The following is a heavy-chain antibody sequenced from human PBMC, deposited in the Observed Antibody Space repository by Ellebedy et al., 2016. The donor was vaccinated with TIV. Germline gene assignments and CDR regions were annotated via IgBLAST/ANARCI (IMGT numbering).Heavy chain of an antibody. D-gene: IGHD1-1*01. Sequence: GESLKISCAASGFTFSSYAMHWVRQAPGKGLELVAKIKEDGSLKYYVDAVKGRFAISRDNAKNSLYLQMNSLRAEDTAVYYCARYGNLGYWGQGTLVTVSS. CDR3: ARYGNLGY. CDR2: IKEDGSLK. J-gene: IGHJ4*02. V-gene: IGHV3-7*03. CDR1: GFTFSSYA.